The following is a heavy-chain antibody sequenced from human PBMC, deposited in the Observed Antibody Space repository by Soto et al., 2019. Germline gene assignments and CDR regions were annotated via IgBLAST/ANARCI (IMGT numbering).Heavy chain of an antibody. Sequence: ESGGGVVQPGRSLRLSCAASGFTFSSYAMHWVRQAPGKGLEWVAVISYDGSNKYYADSVKGRFTISRDNSKNTLYLQMNSLRAEDTAVFYCARDRGNGYYDSSGYFDYWGQGTLVTVSS. J-gene: IGHJ4*02. CDR2: ISYDGSNK. CDR3: ARDRGNGYYDSSGYFDY. D-gene: IGHD3-22*01. CDR1: GFTFSSYA. V-gene: IGHV3-30-3*01.